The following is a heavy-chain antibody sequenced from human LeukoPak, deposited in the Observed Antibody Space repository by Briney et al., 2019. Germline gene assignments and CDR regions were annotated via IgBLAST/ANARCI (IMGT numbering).Heavy chain of an antibody. CDR3: ARSGYSSSWYGGAGSGPYFQH. CDR1: GFTFSSYW. V-gene: IGHV3-7*01. CDR2: IKQVGSEK. J-gene: IGHJ1*01. D-gene: IGHD6-13*01. Sequence: PGGSLRLSCAASGFTFSSYWMSWVRQAPGKGLEWVANIKQVGSEKYYVDSVKGRFTISRDNAKNSLYLQMNSLRAEDTAVYYCARSGYSSSWYGGAGSGPYFQHWGQGTLVTVSS.